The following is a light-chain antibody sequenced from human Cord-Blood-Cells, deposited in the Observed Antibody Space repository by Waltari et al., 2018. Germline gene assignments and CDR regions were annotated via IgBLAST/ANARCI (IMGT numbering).Light chain of an antibody. CDR2: DVS. CDR1: SSDVGGYNY. Sequence: QSALTQPASVSGSPGQSLLISCTGTSSDVGGYNYVSWYQQHPGKAPKLMIYDVSNRPSGVSNRFSGSKSGNTASLTISGLQAEDEADYYCSSYTSSSTYVFGTGTKVTVL. V-gene: IGLV2-14*01. CDR3: SSYTSSSTYV. J-gene: IGLJ1*01.